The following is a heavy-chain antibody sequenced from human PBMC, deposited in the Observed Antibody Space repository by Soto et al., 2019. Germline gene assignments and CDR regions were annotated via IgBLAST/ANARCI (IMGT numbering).Heavy chain of an antibody. V-gene: IGHV1-69*01. CDR2: VIPLFDTA. CDR3: ATGGHNDGYNFYHGMDV. Sequence: QVQGVQSGAEGKKPGSSVKVSCKVSGGIFTNNAISWVRQAPGQGLEWLGGVIPLFDTAYYAQIFRGRLRISADGATTTAYMELSGLTSADTAVYFCATGGHNDGYNFYHGMDVWGQGTTVTVS. J-gene: IGHJ6*02. D-gene: IGHD5-18*01. CDR1: GGIFTNNA.